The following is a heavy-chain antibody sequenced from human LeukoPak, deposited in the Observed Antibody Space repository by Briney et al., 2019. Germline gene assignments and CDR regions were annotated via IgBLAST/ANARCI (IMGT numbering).Heavy chain of an antibody. CDR3: ARGAPRDYIWGSYRYDWFDP. D-gene: IGHD3-16*02. CDR1: GGSISSYY. V-gene: IGHV4-59*01. J-gene: IGHJ5*02. CDR2: VYYSGSA. Sequence: SETLSLTCTVSGGSISSYYWSWIRQPPGKGLEWIGYVYYSGSANYNPSLKSRVTISVDTSKNQFSLKLSSVTAADTAVYYCARGAPRDYIWGSYRYDWFDPWGQGTLVTVSS.